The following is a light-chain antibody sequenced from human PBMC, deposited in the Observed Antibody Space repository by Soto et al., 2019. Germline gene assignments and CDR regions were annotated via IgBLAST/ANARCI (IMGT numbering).Light chain of an antibody. CDR1: QSVVRY. J-gene: IGKJ4*01. CDR3: QQRYHWPPLT. CDR2: DAT. Sequence: EIVLTQSPVTLSLSPGDTATLSCRASQSVVRYVAWYQQKPGQAPRLLISDATIRASGIPARLSGSGYGTDFSLTISSLEPEDFAVYYCQQRYHWPPLTFGGGTKVEVK. V-gene: IGKV3-11*01.